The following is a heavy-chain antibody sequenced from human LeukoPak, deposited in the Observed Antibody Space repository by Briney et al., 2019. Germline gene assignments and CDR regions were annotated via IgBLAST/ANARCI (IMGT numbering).Heavy chain of an antibody. Sequence: GGSLRLSCAASGFTFSSYWMSWVRQAPGKGLEWVANIKQDGSEKYYVDSVKGRITISRDNAKNSLYLQMNSLRAEDTAVYYCARVNSSSWSYYFDYWGQGTLVTVSS. D-gene: IGHD6-13*01. CDR3: ARVNSSSWSYYFDY. V-gene: IGHV3-7*01. CDR2: IKQDGSEK. CDR1: GFTFSSYW. J-gene: IGHJ4*02.